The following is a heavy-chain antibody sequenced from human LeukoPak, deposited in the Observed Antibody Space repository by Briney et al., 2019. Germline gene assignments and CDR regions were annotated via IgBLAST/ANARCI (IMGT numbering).Heavy chain of an antibody. CDR2: IYTSGST. D-gene: IGHD6-25*01. J-gene: IGHJ2*01. CDR3: ARATALCIAAVGPRGYFDL. CDR1: GGSISSYY. Sequence: PSETLSLTCTVSGGSISSYYWSWIRQPAGKGLEWIGRIYTSGSTNYNPSLKSRVTMSVDTSKNQFSLKLSSVTAADTAVYYCARATALCIAAVGPRGYFDLGGRGTRVTVSS. V-gene: IGHV4-4*07.